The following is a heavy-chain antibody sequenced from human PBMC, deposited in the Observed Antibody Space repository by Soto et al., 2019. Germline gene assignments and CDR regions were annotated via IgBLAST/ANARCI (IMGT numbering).Heavy chain of an antibody. V-gene: IGHV1-69*08. Sequence: QVQLVQSGAEVKKPGSSVKVSCKASGGTFSSYTISWVRQGPGQGLEWMGRIIPILGIANYAQKFQGRVTITADKSTSTAYMELSSLRSEDTAVYYCARDDYGDYVCYYWGQGTLVTVSS. CDR3: ARDDYGDYVCYY. CDR1: GGTFSSYT. CDR2: IIPILGIA. D-gene: IGHD4-17*01. J-gene: IGHJ4*02.